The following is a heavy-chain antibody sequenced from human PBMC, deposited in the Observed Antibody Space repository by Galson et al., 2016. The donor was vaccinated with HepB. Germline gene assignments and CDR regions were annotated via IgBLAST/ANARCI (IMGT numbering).Heavy chain of an antibody. J-gene: IGHJ4*02. CDR2: ISGDGAST. CDR1: GFTFRSYG. Sequence: SLRLSCAASGFTFRSYGMSWVRQVPGKGLEWVSTISGDGASTYYADSVKGRFSISRDNSRTTLDLQMHSLRGEDTTLYYCAKDPYYSSGWGAFESWGQGTLVRVSS. D-gene: IGHD6-19*01. CDR3: AKDPYYSSGWGAFES. V-gene: IGHV3-23*01.